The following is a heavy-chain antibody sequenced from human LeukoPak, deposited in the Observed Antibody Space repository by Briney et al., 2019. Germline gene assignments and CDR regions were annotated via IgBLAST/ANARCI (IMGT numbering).Heavy chain of an antibody. CDR1: GYSVSSNSAA. J-gene: IGHJ6*02. V-gene: IGHV6-1*01. CDR2: TYYRSKWYN. CDR3: AMGYNYDYSLDV. Sequence: SQTLSLTCAISGYSVSSNSAAWNWIRQSPSRGLEWLGRTYYRSKWYNDYAVSVKSRIIINPDTSKNQFSLQLNSVTAADTAVYYCAMGYNYDYSLDVWDQGTTVTVSS. D-gene: IGHD1-1*01.